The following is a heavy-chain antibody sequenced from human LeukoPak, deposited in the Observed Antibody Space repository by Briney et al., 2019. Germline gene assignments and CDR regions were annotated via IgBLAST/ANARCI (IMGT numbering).Heavy chain of an antibody. Sequence: PSETLSLTCTVSGYSISSGYYWGWIRQPPGKGLEWIGSIYHSGSTYYNPSLKSRVTISVDTSKNQFPLKLSSVTAADTAMYYCARGENGGGYYSTHNFDYWGQGTLVTVSS. V-gene: IGHV4-38-2*02. CDR2: IYHSGST. CDR3: ARGENGGGYYSTHNFDY. J-gene: IGHJ4*02. D-gene: IGHD1-26*01. CDR1: GYSISSGYY.